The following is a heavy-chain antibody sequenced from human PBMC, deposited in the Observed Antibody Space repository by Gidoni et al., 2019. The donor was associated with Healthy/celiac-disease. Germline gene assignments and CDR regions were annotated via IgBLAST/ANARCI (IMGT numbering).Heavy chain of an antibody. Sequence: QVQLVESGGGVVQPGRSLRLFCAASGFTFSSYGMHWVRQAPGKGLEWVAVRWYDGSNKYYADSVKGRFTISRDNSKNTLYLQMNSLRAEDTAVYYCARGEAWWELGTQPCQHWGQGTLVTVSS. CDR3: ARGEAWWELGTQPCQH. CDR1: GFTFSSYG. CDR2: RWYDGSNK. D-gene: IGHD2-15*01. J-gene: IGHJ1*01. V-gene: IGHV3-33*01.